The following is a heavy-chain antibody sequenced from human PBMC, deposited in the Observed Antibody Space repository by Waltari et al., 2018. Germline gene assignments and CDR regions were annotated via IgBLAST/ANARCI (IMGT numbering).Heavy chain of an antibody. Sequence: QVQLQESGPGLVKPSETLSLPCTVSGSSISSGYYWGWIRQPPGKGLEWIGSIYHSGSTYYNPSLKSRVTISVDTSKNQFSLKLSSVTAADTAVYYCASSVILTCFDYWGQGTLVTVSS. V-gene: IGHV4-38-2*02. CDR3: ASSVILTCFDY. CDR1: GSSISSGYY. D-gene: IGHD3-16*02. CDR2: IYHSGST. J-gene: IGHJ4*02.